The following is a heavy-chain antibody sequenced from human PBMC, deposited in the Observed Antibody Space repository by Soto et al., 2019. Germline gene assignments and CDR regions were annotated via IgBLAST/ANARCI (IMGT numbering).Heavy chain of an antibody. CDR1: GYTFTSYD. CDR2: ITAGNGDT. J-gene: IGHJ4*02. CDR3: ARGLPAAPLIDY. V-gene: IGHV1-3*01. D-gene: IGHD2-2*01. Sequence: ASVKVSCTASGYTFTSYDINWVRQATGQRLEWMGWITAGNGDTGYAENFQGRITISRDTFASTAYVELSGLRSEDTALYYCARGLPAAPLIDYWGQGTLVTVSS.